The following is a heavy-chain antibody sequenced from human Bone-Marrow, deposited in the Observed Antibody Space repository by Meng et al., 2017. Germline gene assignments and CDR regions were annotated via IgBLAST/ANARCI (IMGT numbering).Heavy chain of an antibody. CDR3: TVFSRGHI. V-gene: IGHV3-73*01. CDR1: GFTFSGSD. CDR2: IRSKTDTYAT. Sequence: GGSLRLSCVVSGFTFSGSDVHWVRQASGKGLEWVGHIRSKTDTYATAFAASVKGRFTISRDDSKNTAYLQLNSLKTEDTAVYYCTVFSRGHIWGQGTMVTVSS. D-gene: IGHD3-3*02. J-gene: IGHJ3*02.